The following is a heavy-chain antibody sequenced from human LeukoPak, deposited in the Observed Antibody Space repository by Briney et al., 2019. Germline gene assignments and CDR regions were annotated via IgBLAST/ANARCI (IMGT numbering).Heavy chain of an antibody. CDR3: AKERRRVDTAMVRSYYFEN. J-gene: IGHJ4*02. CDR2: ITGNGATT. D-gene: IGHD5-18*01. Sequence: GGSLRLSCSASGFTFSSSAMSSVRQTPGKGLEWVSSITGNGATTYYSDSVKGRFTISRDNSKNTLSLQMNSLRAEDTAVYFCAKERRRVDTAMVRSYYFENWGQGTLVTVSS. V-gene: IGHV3-23*01. CDR1: GFTFSSSA.